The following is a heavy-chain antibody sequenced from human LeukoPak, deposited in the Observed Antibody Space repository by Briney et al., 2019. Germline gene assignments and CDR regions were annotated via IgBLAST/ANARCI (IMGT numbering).Heavy chain of an antibody. V-gene: IGHV3-74*01. Sequence: GGSLRLSCAASGFTFSSYWMHWVRQAPGKGLVWVSRINSDGSSTNYAYSVKGRFTISRDNAKNTLYLQMNSLRAEDTAVYYCAKDHVITFGEVNVRYLYYFDHWGQGTLVTVSS. D-gene: IGHD3-16*02. CDR1: GFTFSSYW. J-gene: IGHJ4*02. CDR3: AKDHVITFGEVNVRYLYYFDH. CDR2: INSDGSST.